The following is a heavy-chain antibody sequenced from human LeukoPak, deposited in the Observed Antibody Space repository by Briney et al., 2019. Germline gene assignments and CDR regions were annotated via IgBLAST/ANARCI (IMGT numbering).Heavy chain of an antibody. D-gene: IGHD3-16*01. V-gene: IGHV4-4*07. CDR2: IFASGNT. CDR1: GASISTYY. CDR3: VQDGPLRSGY. Sequence: SETLSLTCTVSGASISTYYWSWIRQPAGKGLEWVGRIFASGNTNYNPSLESRIAMSVDTSKNQFSLNLSSVTAADTAIYYCVQDGPLRSGYWGQGTLVTVSS. J-gene: IGHJ4*02.